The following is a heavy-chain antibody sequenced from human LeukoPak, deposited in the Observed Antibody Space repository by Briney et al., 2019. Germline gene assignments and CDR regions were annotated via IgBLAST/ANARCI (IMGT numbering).Heavy chain of an antibody. D-gene: IGHD3-10*01. CDR3: ARVPTYYYGSGSRTNWFDP. CDR1: GYTFTSYD. CDR2: MNPNSGNT. V-gene: IGHV1-8*03. Sequence: ASVKVSCKASGYTFTSYDINWVRQATGQGLEWMGCMNPNSGNTGYAQKFQGRVTITRNTSISTAYMELSSLRSEDTAVYYCARVPTYYYGSGSRTNWFDPWGQGTLVTVSS. J-gene: IGHJ5*02.